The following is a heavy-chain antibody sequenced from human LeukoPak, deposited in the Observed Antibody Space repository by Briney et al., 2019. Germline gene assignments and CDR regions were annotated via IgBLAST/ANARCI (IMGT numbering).Heavy chain of an antibody. V-gene: IGHV1-18*04. Sequence: ASVKVSCKASGSTFSSYAISWVRQAPGQGLEWMGWISAYNGNTKNAQKLQGRVTMTTDTSTSTAYMELRSLRSDDTVVYYCARTPLSPPGYSSGWYWGDYWGQGTLVTVSS. CDR1: GSTFSSYA. CDR3: ARTPLSPPGYSSGWYWGDY. J-gene: IGHJ4*02. D-gene: IGHD6-19*01. CDR2: ISAYNGNT.